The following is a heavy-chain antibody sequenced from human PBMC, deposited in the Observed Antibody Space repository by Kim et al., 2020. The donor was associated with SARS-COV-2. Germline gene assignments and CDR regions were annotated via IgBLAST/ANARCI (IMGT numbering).Heavy chain of an antibody. CDR3: ARAVSGSYFPAYYYYGMDV. J-gene: IGHJ6*02. D-gene: IGHD1-26*01. CDR2: IGTAGDT. V-gene: IGHV3-13*04. Sequence: GGSLRLSCAASGFTFSSYDMHWVRQATGKGLEWVSTIGTAGDTYYPGSVKGRFTISRENAKNSLYLQMNSLRAGDTAMYYCARAVSGSYFPAYYYYGMDVWGQGTTVTVSS. CDR1: GFTFSSYD.